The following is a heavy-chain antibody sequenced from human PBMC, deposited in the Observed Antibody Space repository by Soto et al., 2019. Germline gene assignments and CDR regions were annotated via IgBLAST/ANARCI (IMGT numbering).Heavy chain of an antibody. Sequence: TSETLSLTCTVSGGSISSSSYYWGWIRQPPGKGLEWIGSIYYSGSTYYNPSLKSRVTISVDTSKNQFSLKLSSVTAADTAVYYCASGGGYSYGYLDYWGQGTLVTVSS. J-gene: IGHJ4*02. D-gene: IGHD5-18*01. CDR1: GGSISSSSYY. V-gene: IGHV4-39*01. CDR2: IYYSGST. CDR3: ASGGGYSYGYLDY.